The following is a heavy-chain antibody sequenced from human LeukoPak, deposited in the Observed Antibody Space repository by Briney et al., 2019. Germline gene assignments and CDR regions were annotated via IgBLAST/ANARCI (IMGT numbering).Heavy chain of an antibody. CDR2: INPNSGGT. CDR3: ARDRKWELAPSIDY. CDR1: GYTFTGYY. V-gene: IGHV1-2*02. D-gene: IGHD1-26*01. Sequence: ASMKVSCKASGYTFTGYYMHRVRQAPGQGVERMGWINPNSGGTNYAQKLQGRVTMTTDTSTSTAYMELRSLRSDDTAVYYCARDRKWELAPSIDYWGQGTLVTVSS. J-gene: IGHJ4*02.